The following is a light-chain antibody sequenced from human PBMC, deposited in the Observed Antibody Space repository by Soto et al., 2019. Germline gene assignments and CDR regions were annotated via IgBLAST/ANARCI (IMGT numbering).Light chain of an antibody. V-gene: IGLV2-8*01. CDR2: EVS. J-gene: IGLJ1*01. Sequence: QSALSQPPSASGSPGQSVTISCTGTSSDVGGYNYVSWYQQHPGKATKLMIYEVSKRPSGVPDRFSASKSGNTASLTVSGLQAEDEANYYCSSYAGSLYVFGTGTKVTVL. CDR1: SSDVGGYNY. CDR3: SSYAGSLYV.